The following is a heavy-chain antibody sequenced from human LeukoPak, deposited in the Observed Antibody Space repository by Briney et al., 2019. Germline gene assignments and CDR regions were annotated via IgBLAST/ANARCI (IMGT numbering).Heavy chain of an antibody. CDR3: ARVVEATIIDY. Sequence: PGGSLRLSCAASGFTVSSNYMSWVRQAPGKGLEWVSVIYSGGSTYYADSVKGRFTISRDNSKNTLYLQMNSLRAEDTAVYYCARVVEATIIDYWGQGTLVTVSS. CDR2: IYSGGST. J-gene: IGHJ4*02. D-gene: IGHD1-26*01. CDR1: GFTVSSNY. V-gene: IGHV3-66*01.